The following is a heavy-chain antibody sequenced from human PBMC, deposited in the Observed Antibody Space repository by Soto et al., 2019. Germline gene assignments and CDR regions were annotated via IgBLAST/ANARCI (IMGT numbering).Heavy chain of an antibody. Sequence: QVHLVQSEAEVKKPGSSVKVSCKASGGTFSSYTVSWVRQAPGQGLEWVGGIIPVFNTTYYAQKFQDRVTILADKSTSTAYMELSNLRSEDTAVYYCARSLGRGWTPYWGQGTLVTVSS. V-gene: IGHV1-69*06. CDR3: ARSLGRGWTPY. CDR2: IIPVFNTT. CDR1: GGTFSSYT. D-gene: IGHD6-19*01. J-gene: IGHJ4*02.